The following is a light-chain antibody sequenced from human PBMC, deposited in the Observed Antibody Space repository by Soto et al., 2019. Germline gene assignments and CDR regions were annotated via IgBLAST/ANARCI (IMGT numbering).Light chain of an antibody. CDR1: QGIRND. CDR2: AAS. V-gene: IGKV1-6*01. CDR3: LQDDNYPWT. J-gene: IGKJ1*01. Sequence: IQMTQSPASLSASVGDRVTLTCRASQGIRNDLGWYQQKTGKAPKLLIYAASSLKSGVPSRFSGSGSGTDFTLTISRLQPEDFAAYYCLQDDNYPWTFGQGTKVEIK.